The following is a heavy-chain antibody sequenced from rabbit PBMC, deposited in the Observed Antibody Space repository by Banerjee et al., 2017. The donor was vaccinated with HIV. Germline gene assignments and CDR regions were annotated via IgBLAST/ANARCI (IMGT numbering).Heavy chain of an antibody. J-gene: IGHJ6*01. CDR2: IYTGDGST. V-gene: IGHV1S40*01. D-gene: IGHD4-1*01. CDR3: ATNKRL. Sequence: QSFEESGGDLVKPGASLTLTCTASGFSFSSSYWLCWFRQAPGKGLEWIACIYTGDGSTPSAIWAKCLFTISDASSTTGPLKMPILPASAPPPCVGATNKRLWGPGTLVSVS. CDR1: GFSFSSSYW.